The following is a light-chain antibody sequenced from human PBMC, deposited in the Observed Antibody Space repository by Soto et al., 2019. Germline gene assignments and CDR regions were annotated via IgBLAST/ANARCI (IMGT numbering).Light chain of an antibody. CDR2: DAS. CDR1: QSVTSY. CDR3: KQRGNWPRIT. V-gene: IGKV3-11*01. Sequence: EIVLTQSPATLSLSPGEKATLSCRPSQSVTSYLAWYQHKPGQAPRLLIYDASSRASGIPARFSGSGSGTDFTLTISSLEPEECAVYYCKQRGNWPRITFGQGTRLEI. J-gene: IGKJ5*01.